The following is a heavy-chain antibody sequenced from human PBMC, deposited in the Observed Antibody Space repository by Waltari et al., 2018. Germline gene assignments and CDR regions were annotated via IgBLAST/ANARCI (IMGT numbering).Heavy chain of an antibody. CDR2: VIYSGGTT. CDR3: AKEDFGGVDH. D-gene: IGHD3-16*01. V-gene: IGHV3-23*03. J-gene: IGHJ5*02. CDR1: GSTFNNYA. Sequence: EVQLLESGGGLVQPGGSLRPACAASGSTFNNYAMSWVRQAPGKGLEWVSVIYSGGTTYYADSVKGRFTISRDNSKNTLYLQMNSLRPEDTAVYHCAKEDFGGVDHWGQGTLVTVSS.